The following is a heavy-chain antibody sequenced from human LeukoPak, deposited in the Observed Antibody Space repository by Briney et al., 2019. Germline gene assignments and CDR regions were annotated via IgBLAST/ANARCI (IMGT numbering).Heavy chain of an antibody. D-gene: IGHD3-9*01. J-gene: IGHJ6*03. V-gene: IGHV3-23*01. Sequence: PGGSLRLSCEASGFTFNTFWMSWVRQAPGKGLEWVSAISGSGGSTYYADSVKGRFTISRDNSKNTLYLQMNSLRAEDTAVYYCAKVGGPYYDILTGYYKADSYYMDVWGKGTTVTISS. CDR2: ISGSGGST. CDR1: GFTFNTFW. CDR3: AKVGGPYYDILTGYYKADSYYMDV.